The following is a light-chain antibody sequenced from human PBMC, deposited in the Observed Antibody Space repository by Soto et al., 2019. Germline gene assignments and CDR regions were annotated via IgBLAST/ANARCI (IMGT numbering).Light chain of an antibody. Sequence: QSLVTQPPSVSVAPGQTVTISCSGSSSNIGAGYDVHWYQQLPGTAPKLLIYDNSNRPSGVPDRFSGSKSGTSASLAITGLQAEDEADYYCQSYDSSLSGFVFGTGTKVTVL. V-gene: IGLV1-40*02. CDR1: SSNIGAGYD. CDR2: DNS. CDR3: QSYDSSLSGFV. J-gene: IGLJ1*01.